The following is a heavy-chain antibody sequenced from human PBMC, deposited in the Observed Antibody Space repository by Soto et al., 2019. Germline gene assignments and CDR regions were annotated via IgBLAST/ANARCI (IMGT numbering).Heavy chain of an antibody. CDR3: ARGGEPIDY. D-gene: IGHD2-21*01. Sequence: DSGKVSCKASGYTFTSYDINWVRQATGQGLEWMGWMNPNSGNTKYSQKFQGRVTITRDTSASTAYMELSSLRSEDTAVYYCARGGEPIDYWGQGTLVTVSS. V-gene: IGHV1-8*01. CDR2: MNPNSGNT. CDR1: GYTFTSYD. J-gene: IGHJ4*02.